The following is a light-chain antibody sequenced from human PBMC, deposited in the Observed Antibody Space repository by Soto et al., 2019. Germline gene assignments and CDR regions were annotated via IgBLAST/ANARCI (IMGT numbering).Light chain of an antibody. CDR2: SSN. CDR3: AAWDDSLNGHYV. Sequence: QSVLTQPPSASGTPGQRVTISCSGSSSNIGSNTVNWYQQLPGTAPKLLIYSSNQRPSGVPARFSGSKSGTSAPLAISRLQSEDEADYYCAAWDDSLNGHYVFGTGTKVTVL. V-gene: IGLV1-44*01. J-gene: IGLJ1*01. CDR1: SSNIGSNT.